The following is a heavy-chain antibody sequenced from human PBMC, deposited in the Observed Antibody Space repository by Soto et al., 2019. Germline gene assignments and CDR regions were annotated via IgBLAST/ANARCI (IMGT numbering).Heavy chain of an antibody. D-gene: IGHD2-15*01. J-gene: IGHJ5*02. CDR2: IYYSGST. CDR3: ARDTPFHGGWYWFDP. V-gene: IGHV4-30-4*01. CDR1: GGSISSGDYY. Sequence: QVQLQESGPGLVKPSQTLSLTCTVSGGSISSGDYYWSWIRQPPGKGLEWIGYIYYSGSTYYNPSLKRRVTISVDTAKNQFSLKLSSVTAADTAVYYCARDTPFHGGWYWFDPWGQGTLVTVSS.